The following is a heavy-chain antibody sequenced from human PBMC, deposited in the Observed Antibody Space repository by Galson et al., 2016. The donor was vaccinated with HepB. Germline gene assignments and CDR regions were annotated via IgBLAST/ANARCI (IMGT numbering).Heavy chain of an antibody. CDR3: ARATYWDGGGCYNSYGLDV. CDR1: GYTFSNYG. D-gene: IGHD2-15*01. V-gene: IGHV1-18*04. Sequence: SVKVSCKAFGYTFSNYGISWVRQAPGQGLEWMGWISGYNGNTIYAQKLQGRVTMTTDTSTATAYMELRSLRSDDTAVYYCARATYWDGGGCYNSYGLDVWGQGTTVTVSS. J-gene: IGHJ6*02. CDR2: ISGYNGNT.